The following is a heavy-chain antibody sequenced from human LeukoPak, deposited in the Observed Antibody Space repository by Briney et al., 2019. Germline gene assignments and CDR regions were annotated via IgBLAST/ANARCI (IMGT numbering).Heavy chain of an antibody. Sequence: ASVNVSCKASGYTFTSYDINWVRQAAGQGLEWMGWMNPNSGNTGYAQNFQGRVTMTRDTSITTAYMELSSLRSEDTAVYYCARGGELGPAWGQGTLVTVSS. CDR1: GYTFTSYD. CDR3: ARGGELGPA. V-gene: IGHV1-8*01. J-gene: IGHJ5*02. D-gene: IGHD1-26*01. CDR2: MNPNSGNT.